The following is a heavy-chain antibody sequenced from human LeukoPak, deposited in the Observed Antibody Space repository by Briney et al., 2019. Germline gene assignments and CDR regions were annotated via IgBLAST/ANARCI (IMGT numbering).Heavy chain of an antibody. CDR2: INPNSGNT. Sequence: ASVKVSCKTSGYTFTGYYMHWMRQAPGQGLEWMGWINPNSGNTGYAQKFQGRVTMTRNTSISTAYMELSSLRSEDTAVYYCATYYYDSSMAFDIWSQGTMVTVSS. D-gene: IGHD3-22*01. CDR1: GYTFTGYY. J-gene: IGHJ3*02. V-gene: IGHV1-8*02. CDR3: ATYYYDSSMAFDI.